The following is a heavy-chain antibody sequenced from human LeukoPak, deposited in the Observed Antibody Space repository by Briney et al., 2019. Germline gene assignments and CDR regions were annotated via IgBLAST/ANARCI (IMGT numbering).Heavy chain of an antibody. Sequence: SETLSLTCAVYGGAFSGYYWSWIRQPPGKGLEWIGEINHSGSTNYNPSLKSRVTISVDTSKNQFSLKLSSVTAADTAVYYCASLVYDSSGYSDYWGQGTLVTVSS. CDR2: INHSGST. V-gene: IGHV4-34*01. D-gene: IGHD3-22*01. J-gene: IGHJ4*02. CDR1: GGAFSGYY. CDR3: ASLVYDSSGYSDY.